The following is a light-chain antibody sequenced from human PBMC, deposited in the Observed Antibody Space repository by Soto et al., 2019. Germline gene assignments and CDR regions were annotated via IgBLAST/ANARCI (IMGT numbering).Light chain of an antibody. CDR1: QSVYTY. CDR3: KQRTNWPPTWT. J-gene: IGKJ1*01. V-gene: IGKV3-11*01. CDR2: EAS. Sequence: EIVLTPYPATLSLSPGERATLSCRSSQSVYTYLSWYQQKPGQAPRLLIYEASKRATGIPARFSGSGSGTDFTLTISSLEPEDFAVYYCKQRTNWPPTWTFGQGTKVEIK.